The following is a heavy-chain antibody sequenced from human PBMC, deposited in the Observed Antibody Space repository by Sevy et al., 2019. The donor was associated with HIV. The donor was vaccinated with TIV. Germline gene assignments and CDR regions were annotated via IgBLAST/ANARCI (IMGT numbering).Heavy chain of an antibody. J-gene: IGHJ4*02. V-gene: IGHV1-18*01. CDR3: AIGPRKYYDSSGYYYPPSY. Sequence: ASVKVSCEASGYTFTSYGIIWVRQAPGQGLEWMGWISAYNGNTNYAQRLQGRVTMTTDTSTSTAYMELTSLRSDDTAVYYCAIGPRKYYDSSGYYYPPSYWGQGTLVTVSS. CDR1: GYTFTSYG. CDR2: ISAYNGNT. D-gene: IGHD3-22*01.